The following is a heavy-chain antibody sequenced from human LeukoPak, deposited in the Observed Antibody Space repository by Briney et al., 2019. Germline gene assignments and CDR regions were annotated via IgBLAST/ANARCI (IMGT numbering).Heavy chain of an antibody. CDR2: ISYDGSNK. D-gene: IGHD3-22*01. CDR1: GFTFSSYA. J-gene: IGHJ4*02. V-gene: IGHV3-30*04. CDR3: ARAEYDSSGYYSGY. Sequence: GGSLRLSCAASGFTFSSYAMHWVRQAPGKGLEWVAVISYDGSNKYYADSVKGRFTISRDNSKNTLYLQMNSLRAEDTAVYYCARAEYDSSGYYSGYWGQGTLVTVSS.